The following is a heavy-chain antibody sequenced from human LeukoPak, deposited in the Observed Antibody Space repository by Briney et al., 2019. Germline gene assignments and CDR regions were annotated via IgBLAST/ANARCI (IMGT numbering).Heavy chain of an antibody. V-gene: IGHV4-30-2*01. Sequence: PSQTLSLTCAVSGGSIGSGGYSWSWIRQPPGKGLEWIGYIYHSGSTYYNPSLKSRVTISVDRSKNQFSLKLSSVTAADTAVYYCAREVAAYDFWSGHYYYYGMDVWGQGTTVTVSS. J-gene: IGHJ6*02. D-gene: IGHD3-3*01. CDR1: GGSIGSGGYS. CDR3: AREVAAYDFWSGHYYYYGMDV. CDR2: IYHSGST.